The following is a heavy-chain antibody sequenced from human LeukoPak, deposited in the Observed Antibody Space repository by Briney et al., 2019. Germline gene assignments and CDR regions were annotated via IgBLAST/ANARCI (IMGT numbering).Heavy chain of an antibody. CDR1: GFTFSSYS. V-gene: IGHV3-21*01. Sequence: GGSLRLSCAASGFTFSSYSMNWVRQAPGKGLEWVSSISSSSSYIYYADSVKGRFTISRDNSKNTLYLQMNSLRAEDTAVYYCAKDSSDFWSGPGYYYYMDVWGKGTTVTVSS. CDR2: ISSSSSYI. D-gene: IGHD3-3*01. J-gene: IGHJ6*03. CDR3: AKDSSDFWSGPGYYYYMDV.